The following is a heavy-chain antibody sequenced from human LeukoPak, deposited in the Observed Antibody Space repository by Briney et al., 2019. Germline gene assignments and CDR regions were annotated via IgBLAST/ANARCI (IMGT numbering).Heavy chain of an antibody. J-gene: IGHJ4*02. CDR2: LPPDELGI. Sequence: GGSLRLSCAASGFTVSSNYMSWVRQAPGMGLVWVSRLPPDELGIIYADSVKGRFTVSRDNAKNTVYLQMNNLRVDDTAMYYCVGTIASRGSEYWGQGALVTVSS. D-gene: IGHD6-6*01. CDR1: GFTVSSNY. V-gene: IGHV3-74*01. CDR3: VGTIASRGSEY.